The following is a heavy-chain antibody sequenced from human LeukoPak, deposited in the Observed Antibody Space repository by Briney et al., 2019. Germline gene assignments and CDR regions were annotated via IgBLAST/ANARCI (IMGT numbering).Heavy chain of an antibody. Sequence: SETLSLTCTVSGGSISSYYWNWIRQPPGKGLEWIGYIFYSGRTSYNPSLKSRVTLSVDTSKNWFSLRLTSVTAADTAVYYCARGEYYYDSSGYYYFDYWGQGTLVTVSS. CDR3: ARGEYYYDSSGYYYFDY. D-gene: IGHD3-22*01. CDR1: GGSISSYY. V-gene: IGHV4-59*01. J-gene: IGHJ4*02. CDR2: IFYSGRT.